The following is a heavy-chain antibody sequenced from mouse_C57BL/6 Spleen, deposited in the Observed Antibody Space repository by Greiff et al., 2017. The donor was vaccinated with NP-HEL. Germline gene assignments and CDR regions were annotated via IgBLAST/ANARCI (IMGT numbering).Heavy chain of an antibody. J-gene: IGHJ2*01. V-gene: IGHV1-18*01. Sequence: VQLQQSGPELVKPGASVKIPCKASGYTFTDYNMDWVKQSHGKSLEWIGDINPNNGGTIYNQKFKGKATLTVDKSSSTAYMELRSLTSEDTAVYYCARSGDGYYGYFDYWGQGTTLTVSS. D-gene: IGHD2-3*01. CDR2: INPNNGGT. CDR3: ARSGDGYYGYFDY. CDR1: GYTFTDYN.